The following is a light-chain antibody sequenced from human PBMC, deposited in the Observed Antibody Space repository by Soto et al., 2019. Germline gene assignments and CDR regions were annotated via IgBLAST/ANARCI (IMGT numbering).Light chain of an antibody. J-gene: IGKJ4*01. CDR3: QQRSNWPPVLT. Sequence: EIVLTQSPASLSLSPGERATLSCRASQSVSSHLAWFQQRPGQAPRLLIYGASNRATGIPASFGGSGSGTNFTLTISSLEPEDFAVYYCQQRSNWPPVLTFGGGTKVEIK. CDR1: QSVSSH. CDR2: GAS. V-gene: IGKV3-11*01.